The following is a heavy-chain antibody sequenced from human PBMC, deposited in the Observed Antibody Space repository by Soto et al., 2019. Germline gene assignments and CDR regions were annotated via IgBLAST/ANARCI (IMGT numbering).Heavy chain of an antibody. CDR2: IYYSGST. CDR3: ARVSFYYGSGSYYNTY. CDR1: GGSVSSGSYY. V-gene: IGHV4-61*01. Sequence: SETLSLTCTVSGGSVSSGSYYWSWIRQPPGKGLEWIGYIYYSGSTNYNPSLKSRVTISVDTSKNQFSLKLSSVTAADTAVYYCARVSFYYGSGSYYNTYWGQGTLVTVSS. D-gene: IGHD3-10*01. J-gene: IGHJ4*02.